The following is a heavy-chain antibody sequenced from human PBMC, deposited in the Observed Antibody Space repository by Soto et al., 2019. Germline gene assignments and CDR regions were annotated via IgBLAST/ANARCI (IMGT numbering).Heavy chain of an antibody. CDR2: INPNSGGT. CDR1: GYTFTSYG. V-gene: IGHV1-2*02. J-gene: IGHJ6*02. CDR3: ARGGSGSGGYYYGMDV. D-gene: IGHD3-10*01. Sequence: ASVKVSCKASGYTFTSYGISWVLQAPGQGLEWMGWINPNSGGTNYAQKFQGRVTMTRDTSISTAYMELSRLRSDDTAVYYCARGGSGSGGYYYGMDVWGQGTTVTVSS.